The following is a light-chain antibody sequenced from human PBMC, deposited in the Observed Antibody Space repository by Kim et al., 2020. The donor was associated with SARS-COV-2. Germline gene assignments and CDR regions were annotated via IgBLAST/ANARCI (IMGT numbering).Light chain of an antibody. CDR1: SDNVGNQG. CDR3: SAWDISLSALM. J-gene: IGLJ3*02. V-gene: IGLV10-54*01. CDR2: RNN. Sequence: RKTATITCTGNSDNVGNQGAAWLQQHQGHPPKLLSYRNNSRPSGISERFSASRSGNIASLTITRLQPEDEADYYCSAWDISLSALMFGGGTQLTVL.